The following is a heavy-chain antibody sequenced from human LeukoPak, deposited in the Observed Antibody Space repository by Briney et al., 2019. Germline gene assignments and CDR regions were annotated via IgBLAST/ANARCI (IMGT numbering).Heavy chain of an antibody. CDR2: VKYDGSEK. J-gene: IGHJ4*02. V-gene: IGHV3-7*01. CDR3: TRDEGASVTTFRFDF. Sequence: GGSLRLSCAAFGFTFSSYWMSWVRQAPGKGLEWVANVKYDGSEKVYVDSVKGRFTISRDNAKNLLYLQMSSLRAEDTAVYYCTRDEGASVTTFRFDFWGQGTLVTVSS. D-gene: IGHD4-17*01. CDR1: GFTFSSYW.